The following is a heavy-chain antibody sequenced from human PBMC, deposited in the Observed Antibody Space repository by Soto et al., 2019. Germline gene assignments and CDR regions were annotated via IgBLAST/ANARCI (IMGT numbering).Heavy chain of an antibody. Sequence: GSLRLSCAASGFTFSSYGMHWVRQAPGKGLEWVAVISYDGNNKYHVDSVKGRFTISRDNSKNTLFLQMNSLRAEDTAVYYCAKAQGYCSSTSCREAYYYYGMDVWGQGTTVTVSS. J-gene: IGHJ6*02. V-gene: IGHV3-30*18. D-gene: IGHD2-2*01. CDR2: ISYDGNNK. CDR1: GFTFSSYG. CDR3: AKAQGYCSSTSCREAYYYYGMDV.